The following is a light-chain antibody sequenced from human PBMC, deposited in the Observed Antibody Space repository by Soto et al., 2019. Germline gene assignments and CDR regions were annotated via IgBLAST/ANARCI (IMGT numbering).Light chain of an antibody. Sequence: EIVMTQSPATLSLSPGERATLSCRASQSVSSSYLSWYQQKPGQAPRLLIYGASTRATGIPARFSGSGSGTDCTLTISSLQPEDFAVYYCQQDYNSMYTFGQGTKLEIK. CDR2: GAS. V-gene: IGKV3D-7*01. CDR3: QQDYNSMYT. J-gene: IGKJ2*01. CDR1: QSVSSSY.